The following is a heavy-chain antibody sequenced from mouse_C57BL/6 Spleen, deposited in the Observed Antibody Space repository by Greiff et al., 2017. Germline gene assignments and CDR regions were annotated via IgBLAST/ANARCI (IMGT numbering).Heavy chain of an antibody. D-gene: IGHD3-1*01. J-gene: IGHJ3*01. CDR3: ARTPIGLLGGFAY. CDR1: GYTFTDYY. Sequence: VQVVESGAELVRPGASVKLSCKASGYTFTDYYINWVKQRPGQGLEWIARIYPGSGNTYYNEKFKGKATLTAEKSSSTAYMQLSSLTSEDSAVYFCARTPIGLLGGFAYWGQGTLVTVSA. V-gene: IGHV1-76*01. CDR2: IYPGSGNT.